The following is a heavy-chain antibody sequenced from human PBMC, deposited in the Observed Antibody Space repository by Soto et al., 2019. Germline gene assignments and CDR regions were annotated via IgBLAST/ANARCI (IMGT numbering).Heavy chain of an antibody. J-gene: IGHJ4*02. V-gene: IGHV3-33*01. Sequence: QVQLVESGGGVVQPGRSLRLSCAASGFTFSSYGMHWVRQAPGKGLEWVAVIWYDGSNKYYADSVKGRFTISRDNSKNTLYLQMNSLRAEDTAVYYCARDLLHDYGDDDTSWPFDYWGQGTLVTVSA. CDR3: ARDLLHDYGDDDTSWPFDY. D-gene: IGHD4-17*01. CDR2: IWYDGSNK. CDR1: GFTFSSYG.